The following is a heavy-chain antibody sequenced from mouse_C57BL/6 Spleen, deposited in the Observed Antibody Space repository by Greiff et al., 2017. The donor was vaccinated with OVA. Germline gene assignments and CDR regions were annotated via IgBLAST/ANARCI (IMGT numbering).Heavy chain of an antibody. D-gene: IGHD1-1*01. Sequence: EVQVVESGGGLVKPGGSLKLSSAASGFTFSSYAMSWVRQTPEKRLEWVATISDGGSYTYYPDNVKGRFTISRDNAKNNLYLQMSHLKSEDTAMYYCAREDYGSSYGGYYAMDYWGQGTSVTVSS. J-gene: IGHJ4*01. CDR2: ISDGGSYT. CDR1: GFTFSSYA. CDR3: AREDYGSSYGGYYAMDY. V-gene: IGHV5-4*01.